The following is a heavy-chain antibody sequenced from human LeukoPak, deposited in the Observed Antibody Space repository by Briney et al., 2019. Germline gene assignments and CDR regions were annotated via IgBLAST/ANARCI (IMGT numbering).Heavy chain of an antibody. Sequence: SETLSLTCTVSGGSVSSYSGTWIRQPPGKGLEWIGANTNYNPSLKSRVTISVDTSKNQFSLKLNSVTAADTAVYYCARHYSSGWSDCWGQGTLVTVSS. J-gene: IGHJ5*01. CDR1: GGSVSSYS. D-gene: IGHD6-19*01. V-gene: IGHV4-59*08. CDR3: ARHYSSGWSDC. CDR2: ANT.